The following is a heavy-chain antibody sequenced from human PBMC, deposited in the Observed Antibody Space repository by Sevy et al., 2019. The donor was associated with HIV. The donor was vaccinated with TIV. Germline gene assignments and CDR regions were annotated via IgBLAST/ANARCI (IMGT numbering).Heavy chain of an antibody. CDR3: ARGSRGIKLPFDY. Sequence: SETLSLTCAVSGGSISSGGYSWSWIRQPPGKGLEWIGYIYHSGSTYYNPSLKSRVTISVDSSKNQFSLKLSSVTAADTAVYYCARGSRGIKLPFDYWGQGTLVTVSS. CDR1: GGSISSGGYS. J-gene: IGHJ4*02. D-gene: IGHD3-10*01. V-gene: IGHV4-30-2*01. CDR2: IYHSGST.